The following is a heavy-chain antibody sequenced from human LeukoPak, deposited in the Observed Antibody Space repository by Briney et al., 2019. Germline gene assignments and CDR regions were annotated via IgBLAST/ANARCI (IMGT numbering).Heavy chain of an antibody. V-gene: IGHV5-51*01. J-gene: IGHJ4*02. CDR3: ARHRAAAEGGALDY. CDR1: GYSFTSYW. D-gene: IGHD6-13*01. Sequence: GESLKISCKGSGYSFTSYWIGWVRQIPGKGLEWMGIIYPGDSDTRYSPSFQGQVTISADKSMSAAYLQWSSLKASDNAMYYCARHRAAAEGGALDYWGQGTLVTVSS. CDR2: IYPGDSDT.